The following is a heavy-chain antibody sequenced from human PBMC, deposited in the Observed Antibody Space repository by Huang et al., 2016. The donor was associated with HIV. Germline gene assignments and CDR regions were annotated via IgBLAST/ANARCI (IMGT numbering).Heavy chain of an antibody. V-gene: IGHV4-39*01. CDR2: IYYRGDS. CDR3: ARGQSGPSQWLASLGNYYYYMDV. J-gene: IGHJ6*03. D-gene: IGHD6-19*01. CDR1: GGSISGSRYY. Sequence: QLQLQESGPGPVKPSATLSLTCSVSGGSISGSRYYWGWIRQPPGEGLEWIGSIYYRGDSHYSPSLQVRVTISVDTSKNQFSLKLSSVTAADTAVYYCARGQSGPSQWLASLGNYYYYMDVWGKGTTVTVSS.